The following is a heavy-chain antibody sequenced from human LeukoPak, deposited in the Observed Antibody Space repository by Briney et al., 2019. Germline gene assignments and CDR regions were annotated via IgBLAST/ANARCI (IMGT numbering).Heavy chain of an antibody. J-gene: IGHJ6*02. Sequence: GGSLRLSCAASGFTFSSYAMSWVRQAPGKGLEWVAVISYDGSNKYYADSVKGRFTISRDNSKNTLYLQMNSLRAEDTAVYYCANGLILDYYGMDVWGQGTTVTVSS. D-gene: IGHD2-15*01. CDR2: ISYDGSNK. CDR1: GFTFSSYA. CDR3: ANGLILDYYGMDV. V-gene: IGHV3-30-3*01.